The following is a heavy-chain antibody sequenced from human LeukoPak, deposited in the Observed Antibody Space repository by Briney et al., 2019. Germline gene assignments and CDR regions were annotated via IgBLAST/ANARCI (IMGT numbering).Heavy chain of an antibody. Sequence: GESLKHSCTGSGYTFTNYWIAWVRQMPGKGLEWMGIVYPDDSDPRYSPSFQSQVTLSADKSISTAYLEWSSLKASDTAMYYCATNHDYGDFPFDYWGRGTLDTVSS. V-gene: IGHV5-51*01. CDR1: GYTFTNYW. CDR2: VYPDDSDP. D-gene: IGHD4-17*01. J-gene: IGHJ4*02. CDR3: ATNHDYGDFPFDY.